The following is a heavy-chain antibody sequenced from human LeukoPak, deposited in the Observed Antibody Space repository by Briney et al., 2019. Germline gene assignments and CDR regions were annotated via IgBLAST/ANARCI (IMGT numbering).Heavy chain of an antibody. Sequence: PGGSLTLSCAASGFTFSSYDMSWVRQAPGKGLEWVSAISGSGGSTYYADSLKGQFTISRDNSKSSLNLQINSLKSEDTAVYYCAKHDYDDSNCYPYLDYWGQGTLVTVSS. D-gene: IGHD3-22*01. CDR1: GFTFSSYD. V-gene: IGHV3-23*01. CDR3: AKHDYDDSNCYPYLDY. J-gene: IGHJ4*02. CDR2: ISGSGGST.